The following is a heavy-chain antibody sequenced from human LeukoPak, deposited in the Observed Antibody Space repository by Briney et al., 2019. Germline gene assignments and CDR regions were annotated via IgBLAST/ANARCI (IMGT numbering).Heavy chain of an antibody. V-gene: IGHV4-59*08. CDR3: MDV. Sequence: SETLSLTCSVSGGSISFYYWSWIRQPPGKGLEWIGYIYYSGSTNYNPSLKSRATISVDTSKNQFSLKLSSVTAAPYYYYYGMDVWGQGTTVTVSS. J-gene: IGHJ6*02. CDR1: GGSISFYY. CDR2: IYYSGST.